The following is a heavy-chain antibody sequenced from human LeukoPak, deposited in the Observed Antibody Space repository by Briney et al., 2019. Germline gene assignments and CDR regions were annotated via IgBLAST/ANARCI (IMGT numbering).Heavy chain of an antibody. CDR3: ARAALPFTMVGNYYYMDV. Sequence: ASVKVSCKASGGTFSSYAMHWVRQAPGQRLEWMGWINAGNGNTKYSQEFQGRVTITRDTSASTAYMELSSLRSEDMAVYYCARAALPFTMVGNYYYMDVWGKGTTVTVSS. D-gene: IGHD3-10*01. V-gene: IGHV1-3*03. CDR2: INAGNGNT. CDR1: GGTFSSYA. J-gene: IGHJ6*03.